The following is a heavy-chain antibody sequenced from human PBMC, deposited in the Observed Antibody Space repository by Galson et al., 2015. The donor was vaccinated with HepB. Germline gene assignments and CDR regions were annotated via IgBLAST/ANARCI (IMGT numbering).Heavy chain of an antibody. CDR3: ATDLPVWWELTRAYAFDS. CDR2: FDPEDGET. J-gene: IGHJ3*02. D-gene: IGHD1-26*01. Sequence: SVKVSCKVSGYTLTELSMHWVRQAPGKGLEWMGGFDPEDGETIYAQKFQGRVTMTEDTSTDTAYMELISLRSEDTAVYYCATDLPVWWELTRAYAFDSWGQRTMVTVAS. CDR1: GYTLTELS. V-gene: IGHV1-24*01.